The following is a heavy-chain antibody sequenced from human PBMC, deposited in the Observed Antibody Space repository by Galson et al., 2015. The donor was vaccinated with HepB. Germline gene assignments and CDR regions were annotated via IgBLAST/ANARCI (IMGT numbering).Heavy chain of an antibody. D-gene: IGHD2-2*01. CDR2: ISYDGTKK. Sequence: SLRLSCAVSGFTFRSYAMHWVRQAPGKGLEWEALISYDGTKKYYADSVKGRFTISRDNSMNTLFLQMNSLRVEDTAVYYCARDGYCNSTSCYYYGMDVWGQGTTVTVSS. J-gene: IGHJ6*02. V-gene: IGHV3-30-3*01. CDR3: ARDGYCNSTSCYYYGMDV. CDR1: GFTFRSYA.